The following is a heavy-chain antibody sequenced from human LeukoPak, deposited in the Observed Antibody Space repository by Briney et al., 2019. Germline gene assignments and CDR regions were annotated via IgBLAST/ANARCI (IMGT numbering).Heavy chain of an antibody. D-gene: IGHD2-15*01. Sequence: SETLSLTCSVSGGSINGYYWSWIRQSPGKGLEWVGYIHYSGSTNYNPPLRSRVTMSVDMSKNQFSVNLNSVTAADTAVYYCARLHSARAEEFDPWGQGTLVTVSS. V-gene: IGHV4-59*08. CDR2: IHYSGST. J-gene: IGHJ5*02. CDR3: ARLHSARAEEFDP. CDR1: GGSINGYY.